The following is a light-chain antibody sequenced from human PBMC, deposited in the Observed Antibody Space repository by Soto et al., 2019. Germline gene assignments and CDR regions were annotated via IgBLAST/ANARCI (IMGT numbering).Light chain of an antibody. CDR1: DIGSKS. Sequence: SYELAQPPSVSVAPGQTARISCGGDDIGSKSVDWYRQRPGQAPVLVVFDDFDRPSAIPERFSGSNSGNTATLTISRVEAGDEADYYCQVWDSGSDHYVFGTGTKLTVL. V-gene: IGLV3-21*02. J-gene: IGLJ1*01. CDR2: DDF. CDR3: QVWDSGSDHYV.